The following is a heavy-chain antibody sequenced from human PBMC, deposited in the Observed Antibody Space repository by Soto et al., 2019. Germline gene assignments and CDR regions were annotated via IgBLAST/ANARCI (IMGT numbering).Heavy chain of an antibody. CDR3: ARAYAHYGSGELDY. D-gene: IGHD3-10*01. V-gene: IGHV3-30-3*01. J-gene: IGHJ4*02. CDR2: ISYDGSNK. Sequence: QVQLVESGGGVVQPGRSLRLSCAASGFTFSSYAMHWVRQAPGKGLEWVAVISYDGSNKYYADSVKGRFTISRDNSKNTLDLQMNSLRAEDTAVYYCARAYAHYGSGELDYWGQGTLVTVSS. CDR1: GFTFSSYA.